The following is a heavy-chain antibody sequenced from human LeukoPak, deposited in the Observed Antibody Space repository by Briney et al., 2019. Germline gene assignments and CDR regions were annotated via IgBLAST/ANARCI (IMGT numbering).Heavy chain of an antibody. V-gene: IGHV3-23*01. CDR1: GFPFNSFG. D-gene: IGHD3-3*01. CDR2: ISAIGTKT. CDR3: GRVVGSLNYDSSGDYYTDI. Sequence: SGGSLRLSCVASGFPFNSFGMSWVRQAPGKGLEWVSAISAIGTKTFVSDAVKGRFTISRVNDQNIVFLEMKSLRVDDAAIYYCGRVVGSLNYDSSGDYYTDIWGKGTTVIVSS. J-gene: IGHJ6*03.